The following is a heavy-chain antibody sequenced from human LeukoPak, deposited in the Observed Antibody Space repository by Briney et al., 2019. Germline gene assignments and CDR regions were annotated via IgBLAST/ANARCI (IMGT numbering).Heavy chain of an antibody. CDR1: GFTFSSYS. J-gene: IGHJ4*02. D-gene: IGHD6-13*01. Sequence: GGSLRLSCAASGFTFSSYSMNWVRQAPGKGLELVSSISSSSSYIYYADSVKGRFTISRDNAKNSLYLQMNSLRAEDTAVYYCARGSGRAAAGTGDYWGQGTLVTVSS. V-gene: IGHV3-21*01. CDR3: ARGSGRAAAGTGDY. CDR2: ISSSSSYI.